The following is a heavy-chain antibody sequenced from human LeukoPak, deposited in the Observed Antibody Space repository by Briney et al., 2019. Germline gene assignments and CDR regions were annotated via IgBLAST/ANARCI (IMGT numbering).Heavy chain of an antibody. CDR1: GGSISSYY. Sequence: SETLSLTCTVSGGSISSYYWSWIRQPPGKGLEWIGYIYYSGSTNYNPSLKSRVTISVDTSKNQFSLKLSSVTAADTAVYYCARVSGAAGWDYWGLGTLVTVSS. CDR3: ARVSGAAGWDY. D-gene: IGHD1-14*01. J-gene: IGHJ4*02. V-gene: IGHV4-59*01. CDR2: IYYSGST.